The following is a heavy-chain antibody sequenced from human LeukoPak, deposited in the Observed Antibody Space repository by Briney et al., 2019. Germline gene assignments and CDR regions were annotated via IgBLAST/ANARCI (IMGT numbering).Heavy chain of an antibody. J-gene: IGHJ5*02. CDR1: GGSISSYY. CDR3: ARRPGSGSLGWFDP. V-gene: IGHV4-59*12. Sequence: PSETLSLTCTVSGGSISSYYWSWIRQPPGKGLEWIGYIYYSGSTNYNPSLKSRVTISVDTSKNQFSLKLSSVTAADTAVYYCARRPGSGSLGWFDPWGQGTLVTVSS. D-gene: IGHD3-10*01. CDR2: IYYSGST.